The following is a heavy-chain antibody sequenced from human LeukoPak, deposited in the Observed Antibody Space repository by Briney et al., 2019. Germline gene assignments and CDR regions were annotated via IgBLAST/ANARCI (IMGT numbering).Heavy chain of an antibody. CDR3: AKGQVSPAVNNWFDP. V-gene: IGHV3-23*01. Sequence: GGSLRLSCAASGFTFNSYAMSWVRQAPGKGLEWVSAISGSGDSTYYADSVKGRFTISRDNSKNTLYLQMNSLRGEDTAVYYCAKGQVSPAVNNWFDPWGQGTLVTVSS. CDR2: ISGSGDST. J-gene: IGHJ5*02. D-gene: IGHD2-2*01. CDR1: GFTFNSYA.